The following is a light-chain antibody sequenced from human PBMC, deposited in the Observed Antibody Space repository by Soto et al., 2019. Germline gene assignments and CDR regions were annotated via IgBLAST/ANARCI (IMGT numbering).Light chain of an antibody. J-gene: IGKJ1*01. CDR3: QQYGNWPPWT. V-gene: IGKV3-15*01. CDR2: GGS. Sequence: EIVMTQSPATLSASPGERAALSCRASQSVSSYLAWYQQKPGQAPRLLIHGGSTRATGIPARFSGSGSGTEFTLIISSLQSEDFAVYYCQQYGNWPPWTFGQGTKVEIK. CDR1: QSVSSY.